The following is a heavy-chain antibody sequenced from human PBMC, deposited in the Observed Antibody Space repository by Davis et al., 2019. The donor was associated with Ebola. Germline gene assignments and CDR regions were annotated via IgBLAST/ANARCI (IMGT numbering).Heavy chain of an antibody. CDR1: GYTFTSYD. J-gene: IGHJ6*02. V-gene: IGHV1-8*01. D-gene: IGHD3-3*01. CDR3: ARGRFLEWLSLANYYYGMDV. CDR2: MNPNSGNT. Sequence: AASVKVSCKASGYTFTSYDLNWVRQATGQGLEWMGWMNPNSGNTGYAQKFQGRVTMTRNTSISTAYMELSSLRSEDTAVYYCARGRFLEWLSLANYYYGMDVWGQGTTVTVSS.